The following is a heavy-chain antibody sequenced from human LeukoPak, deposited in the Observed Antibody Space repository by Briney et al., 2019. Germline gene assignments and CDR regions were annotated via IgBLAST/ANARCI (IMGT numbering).Heavy chain of an antibody. J-gene: IGHJ5*02. V-gene: IGHV4-39*07. Sequence: KPSETLSLTCSVSGTSMTNTPSYWGWVRHSPGKGLEWIATMYYSGSTYYNPSLRTRVTASVDKSNNQFSLNLFSMTAADAAVYYCVCGSHSPRGWFDPWGQGTLVTVSS. CDR1: GTSMTNTPSY. CDR2: MYYSGST. D-gene: IGHD1-26*01. CDR3: VCGSHSPRGWFDP.